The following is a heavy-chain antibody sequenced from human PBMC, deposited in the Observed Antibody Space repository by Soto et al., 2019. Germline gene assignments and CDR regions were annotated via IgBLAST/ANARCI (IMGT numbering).Heavy chain of an antibody. CDR1: GFTFSSFA. CDR3: AKNNGNN. D-gene: IGHD1-20*01. J-gene: IGHJ4*02. Sequence: PRLSCAASGFTFSSFAMSWVRQAPGKGLEWVPAIGGSGGTTYYADSVKGRFTISRDNSKNTLYLQMNRLRAEDTAVYYCAKNNGNNWGQGSLVTVSS. V-gene: IGHV3-23*01. CDR2: IGGSGGTT.